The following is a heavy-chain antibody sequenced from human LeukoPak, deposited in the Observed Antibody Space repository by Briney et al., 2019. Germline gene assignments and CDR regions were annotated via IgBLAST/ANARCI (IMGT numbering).Heavy chain of an antibody. V-gene: IGHV4-31*03. J-gene: IGHJ6*03. CDR3: ARGLVVVVPAAIRYYYYYMDV. Sequence: PSETLSLTCTVSGGSISSGGYYWSWIRQHPGKGLEWIGYIYYSGSTYYNPSLKSRVTISVDTSMNQFSLKLSSVTAADTAVYYCARGLVVVVPAAIRYYYYYMDVWGKGTTVTVSS. CDR2: IYYSGST. D-gene: IGHD2-2*02. CDR1: GGSISSGGYY.